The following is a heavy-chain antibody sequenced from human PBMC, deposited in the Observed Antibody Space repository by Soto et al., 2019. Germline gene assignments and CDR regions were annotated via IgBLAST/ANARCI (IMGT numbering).Heavy chain of an antibody. CDR3: AGKAVHHAAMADGRFDS. J-gene: IGHJ5*01. D-gene: IGHD2-2*01. Sequence: ASVKVSCKASNYTFINYAIGWVRQAPGQGLEWMGWVSPSYGKTNYAHKFQGRVTITTDTSTGTVYMELRSLRSDDTPVYYCAGKAVHHAAMADGRFDSWGQGTLVTVSS. CDR1: NYTFINYA. V-gene: IGHV1-18*04. CDR2: VSPSYGKT.